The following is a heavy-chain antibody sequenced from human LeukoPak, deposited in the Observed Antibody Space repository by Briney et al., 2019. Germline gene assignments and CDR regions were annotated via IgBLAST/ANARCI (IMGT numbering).Heavy chain of an antibody. CDR3: ARDLLKANRDISLTGRKNYYYYMDV. D-gene: IGHD1-14*01. Sequence: PGGSLRLFCAASGFTFSDYYMSWIRHAPGKGLEWVSYISSSGSTIYYADSVKGRFTISRDNAKNSLYLQMNSLRAEDTAVYYCARDLLKANRDISLTGRKNYYYYMDVWGKGTTVTVSS. CDR2: ISSSGSTI. CDR1: GFTFSDYY. V-gene: IGHV3-11*04. J-gene: IGHJ6*03.